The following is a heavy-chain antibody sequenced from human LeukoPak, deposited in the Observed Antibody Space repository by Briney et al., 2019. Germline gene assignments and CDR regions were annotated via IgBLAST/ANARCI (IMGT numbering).Heavy chain of an antibody. CDR2: INTNTGNP. J-gene: IGHJ4*02. V-gene: IGHV7-4-1*02. CDR3: VTRDGVSSGFFNLDY. Sequence: ASVKVSCKDSGYTFTHYAMNWVRQAPGQGLEWMGWINTNTGNPTYAQGFTGRFVFSLDTSVSTAYLQISSLKAEDTAVYYCVTRDGVSSGFFNLDYWGQGTLVTVSS. D-gene: IGHD3-22*01. CDR1: GYTFTHYA.